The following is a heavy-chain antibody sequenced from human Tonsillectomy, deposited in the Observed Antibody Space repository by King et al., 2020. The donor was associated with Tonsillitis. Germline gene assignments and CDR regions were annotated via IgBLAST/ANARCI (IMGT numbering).Heavy chain of an antibody. D-gene: IGHD5-18*01. CDR1: GIGFRGYE. J-gene: IGHJ4*02. CDR2: IAHDAKRQ. CDR3: ARMGYGVKAMAPNFDY. Sequence: VQLVESGGGVVQPERSLRLSCAASGIGFRGYEMHWVRQAPGKGLEWVASIAHDAKRQSYADSVKGRFTIARDNSNNTLFLQMNSLRPEDTALYYCARMGYGVKAMAPNFDYWGQGTLVTVSS. V-gene: IGHV3-30*04.